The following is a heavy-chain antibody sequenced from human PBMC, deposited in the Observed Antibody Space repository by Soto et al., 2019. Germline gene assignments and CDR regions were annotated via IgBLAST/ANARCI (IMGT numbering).Heavy chain of an antibody. CDR1: GFTFSSYW. J-gene: IGHJ6*02. V-gene: IGHV3-7*05. CDR3: ARDGFYAGLGRISYGYSPPRSYGMDV. D-gene: IGHD5-18*01. CDR2: IKQDGSEK. Sequence: GGSLRLSCAASGFTFSSYWMSWVRQAPGKGLEWVANIKQDGSEKYYVDSVKGRFTISRDNAKNSLYLQMNSLRAEDTAVYYCARDGFYAGLGRISYGYSPPRSYGMDVWGQGTTVTVSS.